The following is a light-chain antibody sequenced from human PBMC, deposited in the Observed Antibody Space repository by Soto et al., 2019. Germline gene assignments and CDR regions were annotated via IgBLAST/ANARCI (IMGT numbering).Light chain of an antibody. Sequence: QSALTQPASVSGSPGQSITISCTGTSSDVGSYNLVSWYQQHPGKAPKLMIYEGSKRPSGVSNRFSGSKSGNTASLTISGLPAEDEADYYCCSYAGSRTYVFGPGTKLTLL. V-gene: IGLV2-23*01. CDR3: CSYAGSRTYV. J-gene: IGLJ1*01. CDR2: EGS. CDR1: SSDVGSYNL.